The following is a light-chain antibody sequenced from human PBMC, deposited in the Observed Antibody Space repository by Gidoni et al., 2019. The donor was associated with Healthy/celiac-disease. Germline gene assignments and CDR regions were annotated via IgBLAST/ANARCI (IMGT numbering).Light chain of an antibody. CDR2: DVS. CDR1: SSDVGGYNY. CDR3: SSYAGSYTFYVV. Sequence: QSALTQPRSVSGSPGQSVTISCTGTSSDVGGYNYVSWYQQHPGKAPKLMIYDVSKRPSGVPDIFSGSKSGNTASLTISGLQAEDEADYYCSSYAGSYTFYVVFGGGTKLTVL. V-gene: IGLV2-11*01. J-gene: IGLJ2*01.